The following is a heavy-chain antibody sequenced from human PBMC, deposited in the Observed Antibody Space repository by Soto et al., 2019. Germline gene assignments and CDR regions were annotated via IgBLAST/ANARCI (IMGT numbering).Heavy chain of an antibody. CDR1: GYTLTELS. D-gene: IGHD1-26*01. CDR3: ATWFRWDDAFDI. J-gene: IGHJ3*02. Sequence: GPSVKVSCKVSGYTLTELSMHWVRQAPGKGLEWMGGFDPEDGETIYAQKFQGRVTMTEDTSTDTAYMELSSLRSEDTAVYYCATWFRWDDAFDIWGQGTMVTVSS. V-gene: IGHV1-24*01. CDR2: FDPEDGET.